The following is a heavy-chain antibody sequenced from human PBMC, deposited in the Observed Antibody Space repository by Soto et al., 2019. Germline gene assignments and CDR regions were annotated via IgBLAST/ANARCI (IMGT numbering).Heavy chain of an antibody. V-gene: IGHV4-34*01. CDR1: GGSFSDYY. CDR2: INHSATT. CDR3: ARGPGNYVWESYRYTGAKFDP. Sequence: SETLSLTCTVSGGSFSDYYWNWIRQSPGKGLEWIGEINHSATTNYSPSLQSRVTISVDTSKNQFSLKLSSVTAADTAVYYCARGPGNYVWESYRYTGAKFDPWGPGTLVTVSS. J-gene: IGHJ5*02. D-gene: IGHD3-16*02.